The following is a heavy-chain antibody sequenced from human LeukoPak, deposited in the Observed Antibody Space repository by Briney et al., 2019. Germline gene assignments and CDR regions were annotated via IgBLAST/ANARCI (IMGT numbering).Heavy chain of an antibody. CDR2: ISGSGYST. D-gene: IGHD6-19*01. CDR3: AKDLRHTSGLGGYDY. J-gene: IGHJ4*02. Sequence: PGGSLRLSCAASGFTFSSYAMSWVRQAPGKGLEWVSAISGSGYSTYYADSVKGRFTISRDNSKNTLFLQMNSLRAEDTAVYYCAKDLRHTSGLGGYDYWGQGTLVTVSS. V-gene: IGHV3-23*01. CDR1: GFTFSSYA.